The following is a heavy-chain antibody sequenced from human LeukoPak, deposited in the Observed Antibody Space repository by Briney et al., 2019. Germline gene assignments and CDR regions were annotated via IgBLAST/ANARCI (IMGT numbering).Heavy chain of an antibody. CDR2: IYTSGST. CDR1: GGSISSGSYY. V-gene: IGHV4-61*02. D-gene: IGHD3-10*01. Sequence: PSETLSLTCSVSGGSISSGSYYWSWIRQPAGKGLEWIGRIYTSGSTNYNPSLKSRVTISVDTSKNQFSLKLSSMTAADPAVYFCARDHDVILWFGGSALNAFDIWGQGTMVTVP. J-gene: IGHJ3*02. CDR3: ARDHDVILWFGGSALNAFDI.